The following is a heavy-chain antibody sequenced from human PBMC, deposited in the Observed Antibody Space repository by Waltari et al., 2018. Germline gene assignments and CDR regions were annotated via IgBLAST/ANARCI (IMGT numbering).Heavy chain of an antibody. D-gene: IGHD3-10*01. J-gene: IGHJ5*02. V-gene: IGHV3-30*18. CDR3: AKDLFGCREA. CDR2: ITFDGCNK. CDR1: GFTFSSYG. Sequence: QVQLVESGGGVVQPGRSLRLSCAASGFTFSSYGMHWVRQAPGRGGGGGAFITFDGCNKYYDDSVMGRFTISRDNSKNTLYLQINSLRAEDTAVYYCAKDLFGCREAWGQGTLVTVSS.